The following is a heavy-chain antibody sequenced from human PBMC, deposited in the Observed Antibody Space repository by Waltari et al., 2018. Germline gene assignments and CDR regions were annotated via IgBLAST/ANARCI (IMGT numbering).Heavy chain of an antibody. V-gene: IGHV1-69*05. CDR2: IIAACGTA. D-gene: IGHD4-4*01. J-gene: IGHJ6*04. Sequence: QVQLVQSGAEVKKPGSSVKVSCQASGGTFSSYAISWVRQAPGQGLEWMGVIIAACGTANNEKNFRGRVTMSTDESTSTAYMELSRPTAEDTAVYDCAREAYRRWDVWGKGTTCTVSS. CDR1: GGTFSSYA. CDR3: AREAYRRWDV.